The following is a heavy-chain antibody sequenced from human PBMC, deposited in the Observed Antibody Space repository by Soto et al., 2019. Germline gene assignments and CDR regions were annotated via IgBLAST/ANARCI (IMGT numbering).Heavy chain of an antibody. J-gene: IGHJ4*02. CDR3: TRGDTSMGFDY. CDR1: GYSFTTYW. CDR2: IYPGDSDA. V-gene: IGHV5-51*01. Sequence: GESLKISCKGSGYSFTTYWIAWVRQMPGKGLEWMGIIYPGDSDARYSPSFQGQVTFSADKSINTTYLHFNSLEASDTAMYFCTRGDTSMGFDYWGQGTLVTVSS. D-gene: IGHD5-18*01.